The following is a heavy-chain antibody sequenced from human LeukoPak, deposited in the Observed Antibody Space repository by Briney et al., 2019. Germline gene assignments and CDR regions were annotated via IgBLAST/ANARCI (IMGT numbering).Heavy chain of an antibody. CDR3: ARDGHYYDSSGYFVPSEYFDY. J-gene: IGHJ4*02. Sequence: ASVKVSCKASGYTFTSYYMHWVRQAPGHGLEWMGIINPSGGSTSYAQKFQGRVTMTRDTSTSTVYMELSSLRSEDTAVYYCARDGHYYDSSGYFVPSEYFDYWGQGTLVTVSS. CDR1: GYTFTSYY. V-gene: IGHV1-46*01. D-gene: IGHD3-22*01. CDR2: INPSGGST.